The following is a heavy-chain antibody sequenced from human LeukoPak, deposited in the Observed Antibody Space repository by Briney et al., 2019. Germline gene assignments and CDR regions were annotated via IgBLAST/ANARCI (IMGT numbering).Heavy chain of an antibody. CDR1: GFPFSSYP. CDR2: ISGSGGST. J-gene: IGHJ4*02. D-gene: IGHD4-17*01. V-gene: IGHV3-23*01. Sequence: HPGGSLSLSWEALGFPFSSYPMSWFRRPPGKGLEWVSAISGSGGSTYYADSVKGRFTISRDNSKNTLYLQMNSLRAEDTAVYYCAKDFNTDYFDYWGQGTLVTVSS. CDR3: AKDFNTDYFDY.